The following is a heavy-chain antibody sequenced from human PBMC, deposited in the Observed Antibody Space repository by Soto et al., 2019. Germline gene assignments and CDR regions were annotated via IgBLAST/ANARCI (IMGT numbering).Heavy chain of an antibody. CDR2: ISFDGSTE. J-gene: IGHJ6*02. CDR1: GFTFISYA. CDR3: XXXXXXXXXXTHFYYGLDV. V-gene: IGHV3-30-3*01. Sequence: QVQLVESGGGVVQPGRSLRLSCAASGFTFISYAMHWVRQAPGKGLEWVAVISFDGSTEYYADSVKGRFTISRDNSKNTVYLQMXXLXXEDTAVXYXXXXXXXXXXXTHFYYGLDVWGQGTTVTVSS.